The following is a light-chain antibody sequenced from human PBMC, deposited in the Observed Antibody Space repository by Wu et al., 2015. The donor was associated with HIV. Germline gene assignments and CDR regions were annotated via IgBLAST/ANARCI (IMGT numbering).Light chain of an antibody. Sequence: DIQMTQSPSSLSASIGDRVTITCRTSQGISNYLAWYQQKPGKVPRVLIYSASTLQSGVPSRFSGSGYGTDFTLTISSLQPEGVATYYCQKYNVAPWTFGQGTKGGDQT. J-gene: IGKJ1*01. CDR2: SAS. CDR3: QKYNVAPWT. V-gene: IGKV1-27*01. CDR1: QGISNY.